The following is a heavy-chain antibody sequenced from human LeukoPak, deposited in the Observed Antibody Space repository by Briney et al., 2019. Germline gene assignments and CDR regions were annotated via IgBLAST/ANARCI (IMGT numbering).Heavy chain of an antibody. J-gene: IGHJ4*02. CDR2: IYTSGST. Sequence: SETLSLTCTVSGGSISSYYWSWIRQPAGKGLEWIGRIYTSGSTNYNPSPKRRVTMSVDTSKNQFSLKLSSVTAADTAVYYCASHSVASHYFDHWGQGTLVTVSS. CDR1: GGSISSYY. D-gene: IGHD6-19*01. CDR3: ASHSVASHYFDH. V-gene: IGHV4-4*07.